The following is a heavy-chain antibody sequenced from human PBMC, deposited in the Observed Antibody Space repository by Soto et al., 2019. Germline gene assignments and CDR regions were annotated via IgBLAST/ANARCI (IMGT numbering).Heavy chain of an antibody. V-gene: IGHV3-23*05. Sequence: GGSLRLSCTASGFSFSGYDMSWVRQAPGKGLECVSTINSGGSTFYTNSLKGRFTVSRDNSRDTLYLQMNSLRVEDTAVYYCARVGGSPFYWGQGTLVTVSS. CDR3: ARVGGSPFY. CDR1: GFSFSGYD. D-gene: IGHD2-15*01. J-gene: IGHJ4*02. CDR2: INSGGST.